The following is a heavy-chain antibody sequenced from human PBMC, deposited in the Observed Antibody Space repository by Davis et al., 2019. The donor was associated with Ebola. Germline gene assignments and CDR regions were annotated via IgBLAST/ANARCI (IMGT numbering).Heavy chain of an antibody. J-gene: IGHJ5*02. CDR2: INRDGTTT. CDR3: MSLSGGS. D-gene: IGHD3-16*01. CDR1: GFTFSNYW. V-gene: IGHV3-74*01. Sequence: GESLKISCVASGFTFSNYWMSWVRQGPGEGLVWVSHINRDGTTTNYADSVKGRFTISRDNARNTLYLQMNSLRAEDTAVYYCMSLSGGSWGQGTLVTVSS.